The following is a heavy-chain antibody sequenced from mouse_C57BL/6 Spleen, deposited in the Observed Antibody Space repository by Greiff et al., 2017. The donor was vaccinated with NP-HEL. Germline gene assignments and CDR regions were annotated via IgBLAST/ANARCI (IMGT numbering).Heavy chain of an antibody. CDR1: GYTFTSYW. Sequence: QVHVKQPGAELVRPGSSVKLSCKASGYTFTSYWMDWVKQRPGQGLEWIGNIYPSDSETHYNQKFKDKATLTVDKSSSTAYMQLSSLTSEDSAVYYCAREGGHGNYFDYWGQGTTLTVSS. CDR3: AREGGHGNYFDY. D-gene: IGHD2-1*01. J-gene: IGHJ2*01. CDR2: IYPSDSET. V-gene: IGHV1-61*01.